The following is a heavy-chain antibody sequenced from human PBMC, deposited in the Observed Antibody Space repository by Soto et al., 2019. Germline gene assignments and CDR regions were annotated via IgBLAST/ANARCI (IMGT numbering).Heavy chain of an antibody. D-gene: IGHD3-16*02. CDR2: ISGSGGST. J-gene: IGHJ3*02. Sequence: GGSLILSCAASGFTFSSYSMSWVRQAPGKGLEWVSAISGSGGSTYYADSVKGRFTISRDNSKNTLYLQMNSLRAEDTAVYYCANLEGYYDYIWGSYRYTPTQHDAFDIWGQGTMVTVSS. V-gene: IGHV3-23*01. CDR3: ANLEGYYDYIWGSYRYTPTQHDAFDI. CDR1: GFTFSSYS.